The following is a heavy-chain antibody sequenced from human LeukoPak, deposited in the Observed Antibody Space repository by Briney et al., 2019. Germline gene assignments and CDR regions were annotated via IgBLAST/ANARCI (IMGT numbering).Heavy chain of an antibody. J-gene: IGHJ4*02. V-gene: IGHV4-59*01. CDR2: IYYSGST. CDR3: ARVDGYSVFDY. CDR1: GGSISSYY. D-gene: IGHD5-24*01. Sequence: ETLSLTCTVSGGSISSYYWSWIRQPPGKGLGWIGYIYYSGSTNYNPSLKSRATISVDTSKNQFSLKLSSVTAADTAVYYCARVDGYSVFDYWGQGTLVTVSS.